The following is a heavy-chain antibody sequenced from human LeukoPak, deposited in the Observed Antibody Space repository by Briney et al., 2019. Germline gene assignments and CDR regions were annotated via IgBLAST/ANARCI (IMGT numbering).Heavy chain of an antibody. Sequence: ASVKVSCKASGYSFTNYYMLWVRQAPGQGLEWMGTINPSGGSTTYAQKFQGRVTMTRDMSTSTVYMELSSLTSEDTAVYYCARTRGYYFDYWGQGTLVTVSS. CDR3: ARTRGYYFDY. CDR1: GYSFTNYY. J-gene: IGHJ4*02. V-gene: IGHV1-46*01. CDR2: INPSGGST.